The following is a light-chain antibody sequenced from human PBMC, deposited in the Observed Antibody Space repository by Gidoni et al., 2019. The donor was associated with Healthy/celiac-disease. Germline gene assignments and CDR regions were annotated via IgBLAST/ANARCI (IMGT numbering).Light chain of an antibody. CDR1: QGISNY. V-gene: IGKV1-27*01. Sequence: DIQLTQSPSSPSAAVGDRVTITCRASQGISNYLAWYQQKPGKVPKLLIYAASTLQSGVPSRFSGSGSGTDFTLTISSLQPEDVATYYCQKYNSAPRTFGQGTKVEIK. CDR3: QKYNSAPRT. CDR2: AAS. J-gene: IGKJ1*01.